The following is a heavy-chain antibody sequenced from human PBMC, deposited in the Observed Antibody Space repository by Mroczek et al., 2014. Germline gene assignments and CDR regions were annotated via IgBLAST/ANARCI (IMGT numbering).Heavy chain of an antibody. CDR2: IYTSGST. Sequence: VQLVESGPGLVKPSETLSLTCTVSGGSISSYYWSWIRQPAGKGLEWIGRIYTSGSTNYNPSLKSRVTMSVDTSKNQFSLKLSSVTAADTAVYYCARDIRQQLAYYYYYYMDVVGTNGTTVTVSS. D-gene: IGHD6-13*01. V-gene: IGHV4-4*07. CDR1: GGSISSYY. J-gene: IGHJ6*03. CDR3: ARDIRQQLAYYYYYYMDV.